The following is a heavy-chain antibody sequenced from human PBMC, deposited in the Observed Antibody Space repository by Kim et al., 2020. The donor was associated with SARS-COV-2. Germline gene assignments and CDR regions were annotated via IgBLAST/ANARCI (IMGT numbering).Heavy chain of an antibody. V-gene: IGHV5-51*01. Sequence: GESLKISCKGSGYSFTSYWIGWVRQMPGKGLEWMGIIYPGDSDTRYSPSFQGQVTISADKSISTAYLQWSSLKASDTAMYYCARHVGYSSSWYEVNWFDPWGQGTLVTVSS. CDR1: GYSFTSYW. J-gene: IGHJ5*02. CDR3: ARHVGYSSSWYEVNWFDP. D-gene: IGHD6-13*01. CDR2: IYPGDSDT.